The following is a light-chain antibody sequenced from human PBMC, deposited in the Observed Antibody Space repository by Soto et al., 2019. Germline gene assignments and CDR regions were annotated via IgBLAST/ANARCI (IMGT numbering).Light chain of an antibody. CDR2: DAS. CDR3: QQYDTLIT. CDR1: QDISNF. V-gene: IGKV1-33*01. Sequence: DIQMTQSPSSLSASVGDRVTITCQANQDISNFLNWYQQKPGKGPKVLIYDASKLETGVPSRFSGSGSGTVFTFTISSLQPEDIATYYCQQYDTLITFGQGTRLEIK. J-gene: IGKJ5*01.